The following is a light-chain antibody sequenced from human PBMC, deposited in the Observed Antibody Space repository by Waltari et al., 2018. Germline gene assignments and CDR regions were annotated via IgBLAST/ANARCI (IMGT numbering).Light chain of an antibody. V-gene: IGLV1-40*01. Sequence: QSVLTQSPSMSGAPGQKVTIPCTGGSSNFGAGYDVHWYQQFPGAAPKLLIFGNTNRASGVPGRFSGSKSGTSASLAIAGLQSEDEADCQSFDSSLSASVFGGGTKLTVL. J-gene: IGLJ3*02. CDR3: QSFDSSLSASV. CDR1: SSNFGAGYD. CDR2: GNT.